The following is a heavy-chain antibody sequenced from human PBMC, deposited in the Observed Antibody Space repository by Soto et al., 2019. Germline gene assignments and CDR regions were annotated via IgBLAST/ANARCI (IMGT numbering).Heavy chain of an antibody. CDR3: AKVGRSRAFDI. Sequence: GGSLRLSCAASGFTFSNYWMRWVRQAPGKGLEWVATIKEDGSEKNYVDSVKGRFTISRDNAKNSLYLQMNSLRAEDTAVYYCAKVGRSRAFDIWGQGTMVTVSS. CDR2: IKEDGSEK. D-gene: IGHD3-10*01. J-gene: IGHJ3*02. V-gene: IGHV3-7*01. CDR1: GFTFSNYW.